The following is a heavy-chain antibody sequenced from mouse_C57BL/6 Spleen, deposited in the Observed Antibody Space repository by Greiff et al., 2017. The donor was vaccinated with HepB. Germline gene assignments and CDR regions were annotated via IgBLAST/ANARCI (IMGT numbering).Heavy chain of an antibody. D-gene: IGHD2-3*01. V-gene: IGHV5-16*01. J-gene: IGHJ1*03. CDR3: ARDADGYGYFDV. CDR1: GFTFSDYY. CDR2: INYDGSST. Sequence: EVKLMESEGGLVQPGSSMKLSCTASGFTFSDYYMAWVRQVPEKGLEWVANINYDGSSTYYLDSLKSRFIISRDNAKNILYLQMSSLKSEDTATYYCARDADGYGYFDVWGTGTTVTVSS.